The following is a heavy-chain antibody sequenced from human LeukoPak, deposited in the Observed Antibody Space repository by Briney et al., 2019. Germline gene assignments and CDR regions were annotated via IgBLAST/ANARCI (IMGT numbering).Heavy chain of an antibody. CDR3: SRQGVWGAFDI. J-gene: IGHJ3*02. CDR2: INPNSGAT. Sequence: ASVKVSCKASGYTFTSNYIHWVRQAPGQGLEWMGRINPNSGATNYAQRFQGRVTMTRDASISTAYMELSRLRSDDTAVYYCSRQGVWGAFDIWGQGTMVTVSS. V-gene: IGHV1-2*06. D-gene: IGHD3-10*01. CDR1: GYTFTSNY.